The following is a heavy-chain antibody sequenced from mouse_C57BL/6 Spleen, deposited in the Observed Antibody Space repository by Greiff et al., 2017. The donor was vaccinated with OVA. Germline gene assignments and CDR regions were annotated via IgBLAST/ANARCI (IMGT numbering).Heavy chain of an antibody. D-gene: IGHD1-1*01. V-gene: IGHV1-7*01. J-gene: IGHJ2*01. CDR1: GYTFTSYW. CDR2: INPSSSYT. CDR3: ARSTTVVRAPFEY. Sequence: HLQPSGAELAKPVASVKLSCKASGYTFTSYWMHWVKQRPGQGLEWIGYINPSSSYTKYNQKFKDKATLTADKSSSTAYMQLSSLTYEDSAVYYGARSTTVVRAPFEYWGQGTTLTVSS.